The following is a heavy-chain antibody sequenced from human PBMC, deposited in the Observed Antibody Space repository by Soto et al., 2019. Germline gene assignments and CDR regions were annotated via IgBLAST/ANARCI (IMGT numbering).Heavy chain of an antibody. V-gene: IGHV3-21*01. CDR3: ARGAHYYDGSGYYGY. CDR2: ISSSSSYI. Sequence: EVQLVESGGGLVKPGGSLRLSCAASGFTFSSYSMKWVRQAPGEGLEWVSSISSSSSYIYYADSVKGRFTISRDNAKNSLYLQMNSLRAADTAVYYCARGAHYYDGSGYYGYWGQGTLVTVSS. J-gene: IGHJ4*02. CDR1: GFTFSSYS. D-gene: IGHD3-22*01.